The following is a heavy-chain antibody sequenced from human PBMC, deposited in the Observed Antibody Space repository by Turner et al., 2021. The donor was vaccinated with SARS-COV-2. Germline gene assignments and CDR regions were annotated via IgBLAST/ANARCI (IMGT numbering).Heavy chain of an antibody. D-gene: IGHD2-2*01. J-gene: IGHJ6*02. Sequence: QVQLVQSGAEVKKPRSSVKVSCKASGGTFSSYAISWVRQAPGQGLEWMGGIIPILGIANYAQKFQGRVTITADKSTSTAYMELSSLRSEDTAVYYCAVVPAAKTRGYYYGMDVWGQGTTVTVSS. CDR1: GGTFSSYA. CDR2: IIPILGIA. V-gene: IGHV1-69*10. CDR3: AVVPAAKTRGYYYGMDV.